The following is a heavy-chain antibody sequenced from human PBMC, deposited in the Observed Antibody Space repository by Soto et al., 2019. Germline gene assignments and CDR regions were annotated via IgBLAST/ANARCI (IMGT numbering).Heavy chain of an antibody. Sequence: GGSLRLSCAASEFTFDKYYMTWVRQAPGKGPEWVANIKPDGSEQYYVDSVKGRFTISRDNANNSLYLQMNSLRAEDTAVYFCARGNWNYFYGLGVWG. D-gene: IGHD1-20*01. CDR1: EFTFDKYY. CDR2: IKPDGSEQ. J-gene: IGHJ6*02. V-gene: IGHV3-7*01. CDR3: ARGNWNYFYGLGV.